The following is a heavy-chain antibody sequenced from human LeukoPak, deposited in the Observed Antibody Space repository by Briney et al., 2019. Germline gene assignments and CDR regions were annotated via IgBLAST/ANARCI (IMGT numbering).Heavy chain of an antibody. D-gene: IGHD2-2*01. V-gene: IGHV3-30-3*01. J-gene: IGHJ5*02. CDR1: GFTFSSYA. Sequence: GGSLRLSCAASGFTFSSYAMHWVRQAPGKGLEWVAVISYDGSNKYYADSVKGRFTISRDNSKNTLYLQMNSLRVEDTAVYYCARDQGYCSSTSCYPSNWFDPWGQGTLVTVSS. CDR2: ISYDGSNK. CDR3: ARDQGYCSSTSCYPSNWFDP.